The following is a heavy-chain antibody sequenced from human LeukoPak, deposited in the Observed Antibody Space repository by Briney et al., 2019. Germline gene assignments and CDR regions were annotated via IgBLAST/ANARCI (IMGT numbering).Heavy chain of an antibody. D-gene: IGHD3-9*01. Sequence: GGSLRLSCAASGFTFSSYTMNWVRQAPGKGLEWVSSISSSSSYIYYADSVKGRFTISRDNAKNSLYLQMNSLRAEDTAVYYCASQYDILTGSHPDYWGQGTLVTVSS. CDR1: GFTFSSYT. CDR3: ASQYDILTGSHPDY. CDR2: ISSSSSYI. V-gene: IGHV3-21*01. J-gene: IGHJ4*02.